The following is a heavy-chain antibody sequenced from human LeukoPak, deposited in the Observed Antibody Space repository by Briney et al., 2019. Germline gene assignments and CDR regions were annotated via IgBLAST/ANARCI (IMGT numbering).Heavy chain of an antibody. D-gene: IGHD6-6*01. V-gene: IGHV3-23*01. CDR1: GFTFDDYA. J-gene: IGHJ4*02. CDR2: ISGSGGST. CDR3: AKNQEWQLVVSFDY. Sequence: GGSLRLSCAASGFTFDDYAMHWVRQAPGKGLEWVSGISGSGGSTYYADSVKGRFTISRDNSKNTLYLQMNSLRAEDTAVYYCAKNQEWQLVVSFDYWGQGTLVTVSS.